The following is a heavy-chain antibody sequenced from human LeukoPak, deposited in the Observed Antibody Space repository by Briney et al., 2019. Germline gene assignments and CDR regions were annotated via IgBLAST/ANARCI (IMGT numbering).Heavy chain of an antibody. Sequence: PSETLSLTCTVSGGSISSGSYYWSWIRQPAGKGLEWIGRIYTSGSTNYNPSLKSRVTISVDTSKNQFSLKLSSVTAADTAVYYCASDREDYKYNWFDPWRQGTLVTVSS. D-gene: IGHD5-24*01. CDR2: IYTSGST. V-gene: IGHV4-61*02. CDR1: GGSISSGSYY. J-gene: IGHJ5*02. CDR3: ASDREDYKYNWFDP.